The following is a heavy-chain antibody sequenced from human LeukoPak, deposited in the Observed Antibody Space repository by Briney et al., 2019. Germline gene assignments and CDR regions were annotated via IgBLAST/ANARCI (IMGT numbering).Heavy chain of an antibody. V-gene: IGHV1-8*01. CDR2: MNPNSGNT. Sequence: ASVKVSCKASGYTFTSYDINRVRQATGQGLEWMGWMNPNSGNTGYAQKFQGRVTMTRNTSISTAYMELSSLRSEDTAVYYCARSPPRRWFGELSDAFDIWGQGTMVTVSS. D-gene: IGHD3-10*01. CDR1: GYTFTSYD. J-gene: IGHJ3*02. CDR3: ARSPPRRWFGELSDAFDI.